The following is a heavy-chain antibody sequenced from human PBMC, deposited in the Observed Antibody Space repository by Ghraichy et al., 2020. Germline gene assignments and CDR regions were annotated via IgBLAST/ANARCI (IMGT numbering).Heavy chain of an antibody. CDR3: ARVMEVVWFDP. CDR1: GGSISSGGYY. V-gene: IGHV4-31*03. CDR2: IYYSGST. J-gene: IGHJ5*02. Sequence: SQTLSLTCTVSGGSISSGGYYWSWIRQHPGKGLEWIGYIYYSGSTYYNPSLKSRVTISVDTSKNQFSLKLSSVTAAYTAVYYCARVMEVVWFDPWGQGTLVTVSS. D-gene: IGHD2-15*01.